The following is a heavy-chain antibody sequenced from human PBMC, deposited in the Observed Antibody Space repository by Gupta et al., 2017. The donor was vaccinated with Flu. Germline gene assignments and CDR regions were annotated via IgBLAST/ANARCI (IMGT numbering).Heavy chain of an antibody. J-gene: IGHJ6*02. D-gene: IGHD6-19*01. V-gene: IGHV3-15*01. Sequence: EVQLVESGGRLVKPGGSLRLSCAASGFTFSNAWMSWVRQAPGKVLEWVGRIKSKTDGGTTDYAAPVKGRFTISRDDSKNTLYLQMNSLKTEDTAVYYCTRDSGQYYYYGMDVWGQGTTVTVSS. CDR3: TRDSGQYYYYGMDV. CDR1: GFTFSNAW. CDR2: IKSKTDGGTT.